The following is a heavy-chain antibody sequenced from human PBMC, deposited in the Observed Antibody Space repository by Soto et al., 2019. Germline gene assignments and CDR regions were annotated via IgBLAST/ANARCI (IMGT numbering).Heavy chain of an antibody. Sequence: LSLTCAVYGGSFSGYYWSWIRQPPGKGLEWIGEINHIGRTNYNTSLKSRVTISVDTSKNRFSLKLSSVTAAETGVYYCARGGASGFGMDVWGQGTTVTVSS. V-gene: IGHV4-34*01. CDR2: INHIGRT. CDR3: ARGGASGFGMDV. J-gene: IGHJ6*02. D-gene: IGHD1-26*01. CDR1: GGSFSGYY.